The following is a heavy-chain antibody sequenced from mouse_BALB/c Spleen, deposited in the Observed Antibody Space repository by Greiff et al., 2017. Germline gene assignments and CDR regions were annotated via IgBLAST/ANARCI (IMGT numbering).Heavy chain of an antibody. J-gene: IGHJ4*01. V-gene: IGHV1-7*01. CDR3: TRWRRLGFAMDY. CDR2: INPSTGYT. D-gene: IGHD1-1*01. Sequence: QVQLQQSGAELAKPGASVKMSCKASGYTFTSYWMHWVKQRPGQGLEWIGYINPSTGYTEYNQKFKDKATLTADKSSSTAYMQLSSLTSEDSAVYYCTRWRRLGFAMDYWGQGTSVTVSS. CDR1: GYTFTSYW.